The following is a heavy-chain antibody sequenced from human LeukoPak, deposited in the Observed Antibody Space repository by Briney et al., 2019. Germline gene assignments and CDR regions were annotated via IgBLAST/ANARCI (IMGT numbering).Heavy chain of an antibody. CDR2: ISYDGSNK. CDR1: GFTFSSYA. CDR3: ARDSLAWLRENWFDP. J-gene: IGHJ5*02. V-gene: IGHV3-30*01. Sequence: GGSLRLSCAASGFTFSSYAMPWVRQAPGKGLEWVAVISYDGSNKYYADSVKGRFTISRDNSKNTLYLQMNSLRAEDTAVYYCARDSLAWLRENWFDPWGQGTLVTVSS. D-gene: IGHD3-3*02.